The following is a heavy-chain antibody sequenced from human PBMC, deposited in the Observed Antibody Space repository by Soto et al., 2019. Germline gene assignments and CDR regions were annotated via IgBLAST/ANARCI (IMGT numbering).Heavy chain of an antibody. Sequence: PSETLSLTCTVSGGSMSNYYWSWIRQPPGKGLEWIGYIYYSGSTDYNPSLKSRVTISVDTSKNQFSLKLTSLTAADTAVYYCARAIGRNNWFDPWGQGTQVSVS. J-gene: IGHJ5*02. CDR1: GGSMSNYY. CDR3: ARAIGRNNWFDP. D-gene: IGHD1-26*01. V-gene: IGHV4-59*01. CDR2: IYYSGST.